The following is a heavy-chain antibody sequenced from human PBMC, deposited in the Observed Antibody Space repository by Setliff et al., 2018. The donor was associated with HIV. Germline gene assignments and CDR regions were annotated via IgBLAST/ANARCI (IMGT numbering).Heavy chain of an antibody. CDR3: ARVQYFNSGGYWATIRHYYYMDV. J-gene: IGHJ6*03. Sequence: PGGSLRLSCAASGFTFSTYSMNWVRQAPGKGLEWVSYISRSSNTVYYADSLKGRFTISRDNAKNSLYLQMNSLRAEDTAVYYCARVQYFNSGGYWATIRHYYYMDVWGKGTAVTVSS. D-gene: IGHD3-22*01. CDR1: GFTFSTYS. CDR2: ISRSSNTV. V-gene: IGHV3-48*01.